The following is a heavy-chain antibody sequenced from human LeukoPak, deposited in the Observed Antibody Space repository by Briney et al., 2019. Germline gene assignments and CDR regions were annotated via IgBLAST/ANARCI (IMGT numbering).Heavy chain of an antibody. CDR3: ARGRFITGTTGYFDY. D-gene: IGHD1-7*01. CDR2: ISSSSSYI. Sequence: GGSLRLSCVVSGFTFSSYSMNWVRQAPGKGLEWVSSISSSSSYIYYADSAKGRFTISRDNAKNSLYLQMNSLRAADTAVYYCARGRFITGTTGYFDYWGQGTLVTVSS. J-gene: IGHJ4*02. CDR1: GFTFSSYS. V-gene: IGHV3-21*01.